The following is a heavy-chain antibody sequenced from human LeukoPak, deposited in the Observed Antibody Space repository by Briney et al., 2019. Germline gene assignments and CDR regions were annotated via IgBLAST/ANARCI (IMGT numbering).Heavy chain of an antibody. CDR2: IYYTTAT. V-gene: IGHV4-59*01. Sequence: SERLSLTCPVSGGFLSSYYWSWIRLPPGRGLEWIGYIYYTTATYYNPSLKSRVTISLDTSKTQFSLQLSSVTAADAAVYYCARAGYSYGTGYYFDYWGQRALVTVSS. CDR1: GGFLSSYY. D-gene: IGHD5-18*01. J-gene: IGHJ4*02. CDR3: ARAGYSYGTGYYFDY.